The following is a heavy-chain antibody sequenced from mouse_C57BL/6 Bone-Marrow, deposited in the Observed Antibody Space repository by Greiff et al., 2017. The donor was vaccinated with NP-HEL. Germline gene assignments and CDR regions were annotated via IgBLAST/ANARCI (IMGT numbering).Heavy chain of an antibody. V-gene: IGHV7-1*01. CDR3: ARDVGYDGYPYAMDY. CDR2: SRNKANDYTT. J-gene: IGHJ4*01. D-gene: IGHD2-3*01. Sequence: EVKLMESGGGLVQSGRSLRLSCATSGFTFSDFYMEWVRQAPGKGLEWIAASRNKANDYTTEYSASVKGRFIVSRDTSQSILYLQMNALRAEDTAIYYCARDVGYDGYPYAMDYWGQGTSVTVSS. CDR1: GFTFSDFY.